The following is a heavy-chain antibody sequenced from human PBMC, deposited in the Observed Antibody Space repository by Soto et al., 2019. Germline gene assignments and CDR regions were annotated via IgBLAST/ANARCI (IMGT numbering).Heavy chain of an antibody. V-gene: IGHV3-23*01. CDR3: AKGHLGHCSGYICYYFDY. Sequence: EAHLLESGGGLVQPGGSLRLSCAASGFIFSNYAMSWVRHVPGKGLEWVSAISGDNPGTYYADSVQGRFTISRDNSKNTLYVQMNSLRAEDTAVYSCAKGHLGHCSGYICYYFDYWGQGTLVTVSS. J-gene: IGHJ4*02. CDR2: ISGDNPGT. D-gene: IGHD3-22*01. CDR1: GFIFSNYA.